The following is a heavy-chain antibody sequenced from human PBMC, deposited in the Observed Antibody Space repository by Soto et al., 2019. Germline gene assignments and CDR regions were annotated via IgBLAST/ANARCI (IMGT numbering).Heavy chain of an antibody. J-gene: IGHJ6*03. CDR1: GFTFSSYW. CDR3: ARDWVTTGPYYYYYMDV. D-gene: IGHD4-4*01. Sequence: GGSLRLSCAASGFTFSSYWMSWVRQAPGKGLEWVANIKQDGSEKYYVDSVKGRFTISRENAKNSLYLQMNSLRAEDTAVYYCARDWVTTGPYYYYYMDVWGKGTTVTVSS. V-gene: IGHV3-7*01. CDR2: IKQDGSEK.